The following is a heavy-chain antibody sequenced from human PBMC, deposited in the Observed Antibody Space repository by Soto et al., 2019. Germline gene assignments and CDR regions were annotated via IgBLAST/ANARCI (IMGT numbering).Heavy chain of an antibody. Sequence: AALQVSCKVSGHPLTELSIHWVPQAPGKGLEVMGGFDPEGGEAIYTEKWRGRVTVSEYTVTERVYMELCGLKSDDPAVYYCATPTPRRGAMITNINFDYWRQETPVTVSS. CDR3: ATPTPRRGAMITNINFDY. J-gene: IGHJ4*02. CDR1: GHPLTELS. V-gene: IGHV1-24*01. CDR2: FDPEGGEA. D-gene: IGHD3-10*01.